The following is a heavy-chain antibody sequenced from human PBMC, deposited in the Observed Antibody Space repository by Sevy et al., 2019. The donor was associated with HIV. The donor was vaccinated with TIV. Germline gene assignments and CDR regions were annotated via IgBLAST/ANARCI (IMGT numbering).Heavy chain of an antibody. D-gene: IGHD6-6*01. CDR1: GFTFSSYA. CDR2: ISYDGSNK. Sequence: GGSLRLSCAASGFTFSSYAMHWVRQAPGKGLEWVAVISYDGSNKYYADSVKGRFTISRDNSKNTLYLQMNSPRAEDTAVYYCARGGIIAARPDGGDYYYYGMDVWGQGTTVTVSS. J-gene: IGHJ6*02. CDR3: ARGGIIAARPDGGDYYYYGMDV. V-gene: IGHV3-30-3*01.